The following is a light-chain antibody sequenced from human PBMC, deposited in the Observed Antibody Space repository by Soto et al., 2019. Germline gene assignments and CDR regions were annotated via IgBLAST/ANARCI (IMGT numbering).Light chain of an antibody. CDR2: GAS. Sequence: ETVLTQSPDTLSLSPGERATLSCRASQSVSSNCLAWYQQKPGQAPRLLIYGASSRATGIPDRFSGSGSGTDFTLTISRLESEDFAVYYRQQYGSSPLTFGPGTKVDIK. J-gene: IGKJ3*01. CDR3: QQYGSSPLT. CDR1: QSVSSNC. V-gene: IGKV3-20*01.